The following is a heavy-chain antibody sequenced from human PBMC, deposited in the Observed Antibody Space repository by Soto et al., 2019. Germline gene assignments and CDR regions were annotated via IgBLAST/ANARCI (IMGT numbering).Heavy chain of an antibody. Sequence: GASVKVSCKASGGTFSSYAISWVRQAPGQGLEWMGGIIPIFGTANYAQKFQGRVTITADESTSTAYMELSSLRSEDTAVYYCASKLLVLRYFDLSRYGMDVWGQGTTVTVSS. CDR3: ASKLLVLRYFDLSRYGMDV. D-gene: IGHD3-9*01. V-gene: IGHV1-69*13. J-gene: IGHJ6*02. CDR1: GGTFSSYA. CDR2: IIPIFGTA.